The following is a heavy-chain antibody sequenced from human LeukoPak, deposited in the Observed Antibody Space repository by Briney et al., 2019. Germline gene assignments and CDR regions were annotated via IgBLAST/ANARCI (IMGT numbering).Heavy chain of an antibody. CDR2: IYTSGST. CDR1: GGSISSYY. V-gene: IGHV4-4*07. D-gene: IGHD2-15*01. J-gene: IGHJ5*02. CDR3: ARDRRHCSGGSCYSWFDP. Sequence: SETLSLTCTVSGGSISSYYWSWIRQPAGKGLEWIGRIYTSGSTYYNPSLKSRVTMSVDTSKNQFSLKLSSVTAADTAVYYCARDRRHCSGGSCYSWFDPWGQGTLVTVSS.